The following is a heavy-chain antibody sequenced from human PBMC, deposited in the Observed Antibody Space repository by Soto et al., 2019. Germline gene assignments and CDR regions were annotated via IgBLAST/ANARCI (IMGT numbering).Heavy chain of an antibody. CDR2: IYHSGST. CDR1: GGSISSGGYS. V-gene: IGHV4-30-2*01. Sequence: PSETLSLTCAVSGGSISSGGYSWSWIRQPPGKGLEWIGYIYHSGSTYYNPSLKSRVTISVDRSKNQFSLKLSSVTAADTAVYYCARVSYYDSNGNWFDPWGQGTLVTVSS. J-gene: IGHJ5*02. D-gene: IGHD3-22*01. CDR3: ARVSYYDSNGNWFDP.